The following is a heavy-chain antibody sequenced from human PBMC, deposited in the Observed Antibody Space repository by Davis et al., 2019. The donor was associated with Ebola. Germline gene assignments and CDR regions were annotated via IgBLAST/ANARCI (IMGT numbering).Heavy chain of an antibody. CDR3: ARQDRRIRNYYYDMDV. CDR1: VCTFSRYA. CDR2: ISAYNDNT. V-gene: IGHV1-18*01. Sequence: SVTVSRMASVCTFSRYAISWVRQAPGQRLEWMGWISAYNDNTNYVQNLQGRVTMTTDTSTSTAYMELRSLRSDDTAVYYCARQDRRIRNYYYDMDVWGQGTTVTVSS. J-gene: IGHJ6*02. D-gene: IGHD2-15*01.